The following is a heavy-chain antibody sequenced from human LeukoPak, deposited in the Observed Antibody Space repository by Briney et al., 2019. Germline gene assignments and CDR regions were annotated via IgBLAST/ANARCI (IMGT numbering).Heavy chain of an antibody. J-gene: IGHJ4*02. D-gene: IGHD3-10*01. V-gene: IGHV1-8*03. CDR3: ARGSAPWFGELYLLDY. CDR2: MNPNSGNT. Sequence: ASVKVSCKASVYTFTSYDINWVRQAPGQGLEWMGWMNPNSGNTGYAQKFQGRVTITRNTSISTAYMELSSLRSEDTAVYYCARGSAPWFGELYLLDYWGQGTLVTVSS. CDR1: VYTFTSYD.